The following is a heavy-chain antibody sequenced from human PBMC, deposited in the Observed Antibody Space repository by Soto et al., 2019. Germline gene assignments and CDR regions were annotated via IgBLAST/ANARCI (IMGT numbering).Heavy chain of an antibody. J-gene: IGHJ5*02. V-gene: IGHV1-18*01. CDR3: ARLQLGGDRMLNWFDP. CDR2: INVYNGDR. CDR1: GYIFTKYG. D-gene: IGHD2-21*02. Sequence: QVQVVQSGPELKKPGASVKVSCKAQGYIFTKYGIGWVRQAPGHGLEWMGLINVYNGDRKVAQKFQARVSMTTDTATDKADMELKSLRSGDTAVYYCARLQLGGDRMLNWFDPWGQGTLVTVSS.